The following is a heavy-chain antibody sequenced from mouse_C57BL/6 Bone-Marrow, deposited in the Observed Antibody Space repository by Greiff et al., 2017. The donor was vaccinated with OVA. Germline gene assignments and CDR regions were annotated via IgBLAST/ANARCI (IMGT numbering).Heavy chain of an antibody. Sequence: QVKLQQPGAELVRPGPSVKLSCKASGYTFTSYWMHWVKQRPGQGLEWIGVIDPYDSYTNYNQKFKGMATLTVDTYSSTAYMQLSSLTSEDSAVYYCARPTVGPYFDYWGQGTTLTVSS. V-gene: IGHV1-59*01. CDR3: ARPTVGPYFDY. D-gene: IGHD1-1*01. J-gene: IGHJ2*01. CDR2: IDPYDSYT. CDR1: GYTFTSYW.